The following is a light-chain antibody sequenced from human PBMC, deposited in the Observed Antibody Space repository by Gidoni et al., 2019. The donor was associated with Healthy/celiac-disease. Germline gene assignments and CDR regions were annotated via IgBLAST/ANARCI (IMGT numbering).Light chain of an antibody. J-gene: IGKJ3*01. V-gene: IGKV1-27*01. CDR2: AAS. CDR3: QKYNSPGT. Sequence: DIQMTQSPSSLSASVGDRVTITCRASKGISNYLAWYQQKPGKVPKLLIYAASTLQSGVPSRFSGSGSGTDFTLTISSLQPEDVATYYCQKYNSPGTFGPGTKVDIK. CDR1: KGISNY.